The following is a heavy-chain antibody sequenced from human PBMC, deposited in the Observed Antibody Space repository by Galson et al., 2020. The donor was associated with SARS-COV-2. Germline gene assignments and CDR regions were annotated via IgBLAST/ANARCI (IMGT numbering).Heavy chain of an antibody. CDR2: ISYDGSNK. D-gene: IGHD2-2*01. V-gene: IGHV3-30*18. CDR3: AKDSSLSIVVVPAAIDY. Sequence: PGGSLRLSCAASGFTFSSYGKHWVRQAPGKGLEWVAVISYDGSNKYYADSVKGRFTISRDNSKNTLYLQMNSLRAEDTAVYYCAKDSSLSIVVVPAAIDYWGQGTLVTVSS. CDR1: GFTFSSYG. J-gene: IGHJ4*02.